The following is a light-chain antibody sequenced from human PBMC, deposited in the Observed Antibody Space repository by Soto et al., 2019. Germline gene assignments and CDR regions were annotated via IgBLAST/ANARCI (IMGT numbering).Light chain of an antibody. V-gene: IGLV2-8*01. CDR3: SSFAGGGNPVL. J-gene: IGLJ2*01. CDR2: EVT. CDR1: SSNVGGYNY. Sequence: QSALTQPPSASGSLGQSVTISCIETSSNVGGYNYVSWHQQHPGKAPKVMIYEVTKRPPGVPDRFSGSKSGNTASLTVSGLQAEDEADYYCSSFAGGGNPVLLGGGTKLTVL.